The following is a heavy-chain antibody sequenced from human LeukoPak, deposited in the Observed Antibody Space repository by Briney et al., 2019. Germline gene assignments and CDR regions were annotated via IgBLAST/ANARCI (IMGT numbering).Heavy chain of an antibody. D-gene: IGHD3-9*01. CDR2: IYYSGST. CDR3: ARGPAYYDILTGYYSVDAFDI. V-gene: IGHV4-59*01. J-gene: IGHJ3*02. CDR1: GGSISSYY. Sequence: NPSETLSLTCTVSGGSISSYYWSWIRQPPGKGLEWIVYIYYSGSTNYNPSLKSRVTISVDTSKNQFSLKLSSVTAADTAVYYCARGPAYYDILTGYYSVDAFDIWGQGTMVTVSS.